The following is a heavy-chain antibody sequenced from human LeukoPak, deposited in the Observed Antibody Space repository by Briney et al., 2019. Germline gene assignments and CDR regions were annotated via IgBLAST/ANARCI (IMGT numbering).Heavy chain of an antibody. D-gene: IGHD6-19*01. CDR3: ARPAVAASGDYYYMDV. Sequence: PSETLSLTCTVSGDPISKYYWSWIRQPPGKALEWIGYIYYSGSTTYNPSLRSRVTISIDTSKNQFSLKLSSVTAADTAVYYCARPAVAASGDYYYMDVWGQGTTVTVSS. J-gene: IGHJ6*03. V-gene: IGHV4-59*08. CDR2: IYYSGST. CDR1: GDPISKYY.